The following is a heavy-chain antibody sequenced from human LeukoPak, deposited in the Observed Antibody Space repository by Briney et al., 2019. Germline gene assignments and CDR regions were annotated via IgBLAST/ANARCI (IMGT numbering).Heavy chain of an antibody. D-gene: IGHD2-2*01. Sequence: GGSLRLSCAASGFTFSTFGLSWVRQAPGKGLEWVSTITGSGDNTYYAGSVKGRFTISRDNSKNTLYLQMNSLRAEDTAVYYCAKDDGYCTTPNCYADFDYWGQGTLVSVSS. CDR3: AKDDGYCTTPNCYADFDY. J-gene: IGHJ4*02. V-gene: IGHV3-23*01. CDR2: ITGSGDNT. CDR1: GFTFSTFG.